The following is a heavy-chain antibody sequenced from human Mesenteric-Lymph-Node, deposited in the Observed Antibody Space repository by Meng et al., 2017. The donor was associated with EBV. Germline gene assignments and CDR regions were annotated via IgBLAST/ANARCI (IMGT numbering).Heavy chain of an antibody. CDR3: AHSDVYFQH. V-gene: IGHV2-5*02. Sequence: QITLKESGPTLXXXXXTXTLTCTFTGFSLSTSGVGVGWVRQPPGKALEWPALIYWDDDKRYSPSLKSRLTITKDTSKNQVVLTMTNMDPVDTATYYCAHSDVYFQHWGQGTLVTVSS. CDR2: IYWDDDK. J-gene: IGHJ1*01. CDR1: GFSLSTSGVG.